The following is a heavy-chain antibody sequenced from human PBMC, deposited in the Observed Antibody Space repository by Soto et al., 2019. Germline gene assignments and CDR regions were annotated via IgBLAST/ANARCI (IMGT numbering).Heavy chain of an antibody. D-gene: IGHD6-13*01. CDR2: IYPGDSDT. CDR1: GYRFTSYW. Sequence: GESLKISCQGSGYRFTSYWIGWVRQKPGKGLEWMGIIYPGDSDTRYSPSFQGQVTISADKSISTAYLQWSSLKASDTAMYYCASTSIAAAGKDYNWFDPWGQGTLVTRLL. J-gene: IGHJ5*02. V-gene: IGHV5-51*01. CDR3: ASTSIAAAGKDYNWFDP.